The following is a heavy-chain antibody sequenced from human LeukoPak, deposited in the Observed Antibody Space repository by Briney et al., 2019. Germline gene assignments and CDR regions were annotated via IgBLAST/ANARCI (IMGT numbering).Heavy chain of an antibody. J-gene: IGHJ1*01. Sequence: SETLSLTCSVSGDSVSRSDSYWDWIRQPPGKGLEWIGTIYYSGRTYYSPSLKSRVTMSVDPSNNQFSLNLRSVAAADTALYYCARRRYYDGSGYLEWGQGTLLSVSS. D-gene: IGHD3-22*01. CDR2: IYYSGRT. CDR3: ARRRYYDGSGYLE. CDR1: GDSVSRSDSY. V-gene: IGHV4-39*01.